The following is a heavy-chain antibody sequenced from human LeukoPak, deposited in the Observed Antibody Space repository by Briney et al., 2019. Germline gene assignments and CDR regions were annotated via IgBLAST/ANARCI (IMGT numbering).Heavy chain of an antibody. D-gene: IGHD2-15*01. J-gene: IGHJ4*02. CDR3: ARSATLVVVAATLDY. CDR2: ISGSGGST. CDR1: GFTFSSYA. Sequence: GGSLRLSCAASGFTFSSYAMSWVRQAPGKGLEWVSAISGSGGSTYYADSVKGRFTISRDNAKNSLYLQMNSLRAEDTAVYYCARSATLVVVAATLDYWGQGTLVTVSS. V-gene: IGHV3-23*01.